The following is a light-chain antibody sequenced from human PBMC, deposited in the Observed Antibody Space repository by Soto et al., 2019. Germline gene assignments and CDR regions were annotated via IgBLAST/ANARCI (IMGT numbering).Light chain of an antibody. J-gene: IGLJ2*01. Sequence: QSVLTQPPSVSAAPGQRVTISCSGSSSNIGSNYVSWYQQLPGTAPKLLIYDNYKRPSGIPDRFSGSTSGTSATLAIAGLQTEDEADYYCDSWDNSLSVVLFGGGTKLTVL. CDR3: DSWDNSLSVVL. CDR1: SSNIGSNY. CDR2: DNY. V-gene: IGLV1-51*01.